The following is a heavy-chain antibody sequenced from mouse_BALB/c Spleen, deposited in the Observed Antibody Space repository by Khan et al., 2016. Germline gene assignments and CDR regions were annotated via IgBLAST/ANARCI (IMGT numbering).Heavy chain of an antibody. D-gene: IGHD3-3*01. J-gene: IGHJ4*01. Sequence: EVELVESGGGLVKPGGSLKLSCAASGFTFSSYAMSWVRQSPEKRLEWVAEISSGGSYTYYPDTVTGRFTISRDNAKNTLYLEMSSVRSEDTAMYYCAREGDAMDYWGQGTSVTVSS. CDR1: GFTFSSYA. CDR2: ISSGGSYT. V-gene: IGHV5-9-4*01. CDR3: AREGDAMDY.